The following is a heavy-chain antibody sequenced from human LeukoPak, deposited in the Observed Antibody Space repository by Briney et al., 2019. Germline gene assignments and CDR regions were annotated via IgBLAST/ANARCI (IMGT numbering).Heavy chain of an antibody. Sequence: GGSLSLSCAASGFTFSSYGMHWVRQAPGKGLEWVAVISYDGSNKYYADSVKGRFTISRDNSKNTLYLQMNSLRAEDTAVYYCAKTHLTYYYDSSIYIGYWGQGTLVTVSS. J-gene: IGHJ4*02. CDR3: AKTHLTYYYDSSIYIGY. CDR2: ISYDGSNK. V-gene: IGHV3-30*18. CDR1: GFTFSSYG. D-gene: IGHD3-22*01.